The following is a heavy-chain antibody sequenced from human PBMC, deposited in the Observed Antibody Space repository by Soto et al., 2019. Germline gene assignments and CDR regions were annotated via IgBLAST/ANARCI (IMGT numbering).Heavy chain of an antibody. Sequence: QVQLQQWGAGLLKPSETLSLTCAVYGGFVSSGSYYWSWIRQPPGKGLEWIGEMSHSGGTHFNPSLKSRVTISVDKSKNQFSLKMSSVTAADTALYYFARVERGTATTVVDAFDIWGPGTMVTVSS. D-gene: IGHD1-1*01. CDR2: MSHSGGT. V-gene: IGHV4-34*01. CDR3: ARVERGTATTVVDAFDI. CDR1: GGFVSSGSYY. J-gene: IGHJ3*02.